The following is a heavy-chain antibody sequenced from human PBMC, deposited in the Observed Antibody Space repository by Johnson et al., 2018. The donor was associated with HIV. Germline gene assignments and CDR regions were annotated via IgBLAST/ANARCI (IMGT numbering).Heavy chain of an antibody. CDR2: ISYDGSNK. CDR1: GFTFSSYG. Sequence: QVQLVESGEGVVQPGRSLRLSCAASGFTFSSYGMHWVRQAPGKGLEWVAFISYDGSNKYYADSVKGRFTISRDNSKNTLYLQMNSLRAEDTAVYYCATDPAAPSLSAFDIWGQGTMVTVSS. J-gene: IGHJ3*02. V-gene: IGHV3-30*03. D-gene: IGHD2-2*01. CDR3: ATDPAAPSLSAFDI.